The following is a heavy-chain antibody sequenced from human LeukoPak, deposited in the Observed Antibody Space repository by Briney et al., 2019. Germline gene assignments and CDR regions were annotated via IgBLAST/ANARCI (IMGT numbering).Heavy chain of an antibody. D-gene: IGHD5-12*01. CDR1: GFAFNSYS. Sequence: AGGSLRLSCVASGFAFNSYSMHWVRQAPGKGLEWVAVITFDGSDIYYADSVKGRFTISRDNAKNSLYLQMNSLRADDTAVYYCARDVQVATIYPLDYWGQGTLVIVSS. J-gene: IGHJ4*02. CDR3: ARDVQVATIYPLDY. CDR2: ITFDGSDI. V-gene: IGHV3-30*04.